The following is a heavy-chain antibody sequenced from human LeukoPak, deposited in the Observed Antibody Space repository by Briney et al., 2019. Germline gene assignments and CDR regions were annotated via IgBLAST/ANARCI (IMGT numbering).Heavy chain of an antibody. V-gene: IGHV3-7*03. Sequence: GDSLRLSCAASGFTFSSCGINWVRQAPGKGLEWVANIKQDGSERNYVDSVKGRSTISRDNAKNSLFLQMNSLRVEDTAVYYCARGGTRGYSPVDYWGQGILVTVSS. CDR2: IKQDGSER. D-gene: IGHD5-18*01. J-gene: IGHJ4*02. CDR3: ARGGTRGYSPVDY. CDR1: GFTFSSCG.